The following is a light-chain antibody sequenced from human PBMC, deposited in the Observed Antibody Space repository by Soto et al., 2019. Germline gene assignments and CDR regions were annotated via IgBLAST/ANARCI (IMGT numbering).Light chain of an antibody. CDR3: QQYGSSPIT. CDR1: QSVSSSY. J-gene: IGKJ5*01. Sequence: EIVLTRSRFTLXXAXXXXAXXXXXXSQSVSSSYLAWYQQKPGQAPRLLIYGASSRATGIPDRFSGSGSGTDFTLTISRLEPEDFAVYYCQQYGSSPITFGQGTRLENK. V-gene: IGKV3-20*01. CDR2: GAS.